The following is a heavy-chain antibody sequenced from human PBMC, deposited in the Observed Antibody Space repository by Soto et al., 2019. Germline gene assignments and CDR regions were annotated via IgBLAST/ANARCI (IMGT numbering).Heavy chain of an antibody. CDR2: IIPIFGTA. CDR3: ARLKGAMYNLSYGIAFDI. D-gene: IGHD1-7*01. J-gene: IGHJ3*02. V-gene: IGHV1-69*01. CDR1: GGTFSSYA. Sequence: QVQLVQSGAEVKKPGSSVKVSCKASGGTFSSYAISWVRQAPGQGLEWMGGIIPIFGTANYAQKFQGRGTITAYESTSTAYMELSSLRSEDTAVYYCARLKGAMYNLSYGIAFDIWGQGTMVTVSS.